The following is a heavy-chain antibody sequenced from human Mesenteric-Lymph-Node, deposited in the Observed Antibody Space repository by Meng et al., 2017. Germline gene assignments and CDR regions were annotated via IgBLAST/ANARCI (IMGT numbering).Heavy chain of an antibody. J-gene: IGHJ6*02. CDR3: ARGPIAVAGIYYYYGMDV. CDR1: GGTFSSYA. V-gene: IGHV1-69*05. CDR2: IIPIFGTA. Sequence: SVKVSCKASGGTFSSYAISWVRQAPGQGLEWMGGIIPIFGTANYAQKFQGRVTITTDESTSTAYMELSSLRSEDTAVYYCARGPIAVAGIYYYYGMDVWGQGTTVTVSS. D-gene: IGHD6-19*01.